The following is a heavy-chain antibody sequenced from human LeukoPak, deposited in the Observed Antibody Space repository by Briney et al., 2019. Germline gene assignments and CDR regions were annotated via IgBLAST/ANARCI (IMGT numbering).Heavy chain of an antibody. CDR2: IYNSGRT. CDR1: GGSISSYY. Sequence: KSSETLSLTRTVSGGSISSYYWRWIRQPPGKGLEWTGYIYNSGRTNYNPSLRSRVTILVDTSKNQVSLKLNSVTAADTAVYYCARAYTSSCRSSAASGQGTLVTVSS. J-gene: IGHJ5*02. D-gene: IGHD6-13*01. CDR3: ARAYTSSCRSSAA. V-gene: IGHV4-59*12.